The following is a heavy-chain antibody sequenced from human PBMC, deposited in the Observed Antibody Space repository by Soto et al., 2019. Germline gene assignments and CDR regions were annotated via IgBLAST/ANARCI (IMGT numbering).Heavy chain of an antibody. CDR3: AKVQGITILGVVHYGMDV. CDR1: GFTFSTYA. CDR2: IRGSGGST. Sequence: GGSLRLSCAASGFTFSTYAMSWVRQAPGKGLEWVSAIRGSGGSTYYADSVKGRFTISRDNSKNTLYLQMNGLRAEDTAVYYCAKVQGITILGVVHYGMDVWGQGTTVTVSS. J-gene: IGHJ6*02. V-gene: IGHV3-23*01. D-gene: IGHD3-3*01.